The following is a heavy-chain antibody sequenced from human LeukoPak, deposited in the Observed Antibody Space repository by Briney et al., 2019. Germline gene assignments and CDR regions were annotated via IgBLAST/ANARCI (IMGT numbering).Heavy chain of an antibody. CDR3: AAPNRGYSSYYYYGMDV. CDR2: IVVGSGNT. V-gene: IGHV1-58*02. Sequence: SVKVSCKASGFTFTSSAMQWVRQARGQRLEWIGWIVVGSGNTNYAQKYQERVTITRDMSTSTAYMELSSLRSEDTAVYYCAAPNRGYSSYYYYGMDVWGQGTTVTVSS. J-gene: IGHJ6*02. CDR1: GFTFTSSA. D-gene: IGHD5-18*01.